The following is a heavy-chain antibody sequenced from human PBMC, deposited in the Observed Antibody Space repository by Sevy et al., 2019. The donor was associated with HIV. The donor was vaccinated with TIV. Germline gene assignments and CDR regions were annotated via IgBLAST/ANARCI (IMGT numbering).Heavy chain of an antibody. V-gene: IGHV1-69*13. CDR3: AGGGPDDILTHYGMDV. CDR2: IIPNLGTK. J-gene: IGHJ6*02. CDR1: GGSFSFYG. D-gene: IGHD3-9*01. Sequence: ASVKVSCKASGGSFSFYGISWVRQAPGQGLEWMAGIIPNLGTKKYAQKFQGRVTITADESTSTAYMELTSLRSEDTAVYYCAGGGPDDILTHYGMDVWGQGTTVTVSS.